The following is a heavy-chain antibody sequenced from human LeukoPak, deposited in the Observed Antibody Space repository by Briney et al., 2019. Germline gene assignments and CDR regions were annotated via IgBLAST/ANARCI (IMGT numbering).Heavy chain of an antibody. CDR1: GGSISGSSYY. CDR2: IYYSGST. D-gene: IGHD3-22*01. Sequence: SETLSLTCTVSGGSISGSSYYWGWIRQPPGKGLEWIGSIYYSGSTYYNPSLKSRVTISVDTSKNQFSLKLSSVTAADTAVYYCARGRRGIVVVITNYFDYWGQGTLVTVSS. V-gene: IGHV4-39*07. J-gene: IGHJ4*02. CDR3: ARGRRGIVVVITNYFDY.